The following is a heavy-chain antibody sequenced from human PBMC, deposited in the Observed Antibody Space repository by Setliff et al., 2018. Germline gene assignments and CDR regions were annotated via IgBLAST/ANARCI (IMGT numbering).Heavy chain of an antibody. V-gene: IGHV1-8*01. J-gene: IGHJ5*02. CDR3: ARAPSSTVINWFDP. D-gene: IGHD3-22*01. Sequence: ASVKVSCKASGGTFSSYDINWVRQATGQGLEWMGWMNPNSGNTGYAQKFQGRVTITADKSTSTAYMELSSLRSEDTAVYYCARAPSSTVINWFDPWGQGTLVTVSS. CDR1: GGTFSSYD. CDR2: MNPNSGNT.